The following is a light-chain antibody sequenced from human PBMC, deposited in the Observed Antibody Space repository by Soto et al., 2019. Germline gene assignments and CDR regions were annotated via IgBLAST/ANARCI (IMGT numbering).Light chain of an antibody. CDR3: QSYDSRLSGWV. CDR2: YNT. CDR1: SSNIGAGYD. J-gene: IGLJ3*02. V-gene: IGLV1-40*01. Sequence: QSVLTQPPSVSGAPGQRVTISCTGSSSNIGAGYDVHWYQQLPGTAPKLLIHYNTNRPSGVPDRFSASKSGTSASLAITGLRAEDEAGYYCQSYDSRLSGWVFGGGTKVTVL.